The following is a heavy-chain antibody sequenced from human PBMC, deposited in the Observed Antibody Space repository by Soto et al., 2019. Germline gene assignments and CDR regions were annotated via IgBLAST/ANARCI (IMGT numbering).Heavy chain of an antibody. CDR2: MNPNSGDT. CDR3: ARVGGNWNDDYFDY. Sequence: QVQLVQSGAEVKKPGASVKVSCKASGYTFSDHDINWVRQASGQWPEWLGWMNPNSGDTGYAQNFQGRVTMTRDSSKRTAYMELSSLRSEDTAVYYCARVGGNWNDDYFDYWGQGTLVTVSS. J-gene: IGHJ4*02. V-gene: IGHV1-8*01. CDR1: GYTFSDHD. D-gene: IGHD1-1*01.